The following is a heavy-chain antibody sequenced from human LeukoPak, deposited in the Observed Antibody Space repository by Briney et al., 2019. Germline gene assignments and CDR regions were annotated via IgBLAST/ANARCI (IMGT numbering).Heavy chain of an antibody. CDR1: GFTFSSYA. Sequence: PGGSLRLSCAASGFTFSSYAMHWVRQAPGKGLEWVAVISYDGSNKYYADSVKGRFTISRDNSKNTLYLQMNSLRAEDTAVYYCAKESQQWLVPSFDYWGQGTLVTVSS. CDR3: AKESQQWLVPSFDY. V-gene: IGHV3-30-3*01. CDR2: ISYDGSNK. J-gene: IGHJ4*02. D-gene: IGHD6-19*01.